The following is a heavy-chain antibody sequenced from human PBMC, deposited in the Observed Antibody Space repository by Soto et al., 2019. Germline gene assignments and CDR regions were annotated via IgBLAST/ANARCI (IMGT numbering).Heavy chain of an antibody. CDR1: GFTFSSYS. CDR2: ISSSSSTI. CDR3: ARPLSFGGVTVKVFAFGI. D-gene: IGHD3-16*02. Sequence: EVQLVESGGGLVQPGGSLRLSCAASGFTFSSYSMNWVRQAPGKGLEWVSYISSSSSTIYYADSVKGRFTISRDNAKNSLYVQMNSLSAEDTAVYYCARPLSFGGVTVKVFAFGIWGQGTMVTVSS. J-gene: IGHJ3*02. V-gene: IGHV3-48*01.